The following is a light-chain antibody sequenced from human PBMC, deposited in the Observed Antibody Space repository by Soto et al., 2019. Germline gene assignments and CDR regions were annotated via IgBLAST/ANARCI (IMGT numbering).Light chain of an antibody. J-gene: IGKJ5*01. CDR2: DAS. CDR1: QTVGRNY. CDR3: QQYVNSPIT. V-gene: IGKV3-20*01. Sequence: EIVLTQSPGSLSLFPGEIATLSCRASQTVGRNYLAWFQQKPGQAPRLLIYDASTRATGIPDKFGGSGSGTDFTLIISRLEPEDFAVYYCQQYVNSPITFGQGTRLEI.